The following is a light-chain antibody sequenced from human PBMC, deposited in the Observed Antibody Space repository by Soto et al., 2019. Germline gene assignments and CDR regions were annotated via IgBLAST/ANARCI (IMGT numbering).Light chain of an antibody. Sequence: EIVLTQSPATLSLSPGERATLSCRASQSVSSYLAWYQHKPGQAPRLLIYDASNSATGIPARFSGRGSGTDFTRTISSLEPEEFAVYYCQQRSNWPHTFGPGTKLEIK. J-gene: IGKJ2*01. CDR2: DAS. V-gene: IGKV3-11*01. CDR3: QQRSNWPHT. CDR1: QSVSSY.